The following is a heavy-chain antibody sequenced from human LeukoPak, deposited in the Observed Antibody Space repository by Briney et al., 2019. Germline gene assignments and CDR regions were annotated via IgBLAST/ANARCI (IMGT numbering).Heavy chain of an antibody. CDR2: ISYDGSNK. CDR1: GFTFSSYG. Sequence: PGGSLRLSRAASGFTFSSYGMHWVRQAPGKGLEWVAVISYDGSNKYYADSVKGRFTISRDNSKNTLYLQMNSLRAEDTAVYYCARANSSSWDSFDYWGQGTLVTVSS. D-gene: IGHD6-13*01. CDR3: ARANSSSWDSFDY. J-gene: IGHJ4*02. V-gene: IGHV3-30*03.